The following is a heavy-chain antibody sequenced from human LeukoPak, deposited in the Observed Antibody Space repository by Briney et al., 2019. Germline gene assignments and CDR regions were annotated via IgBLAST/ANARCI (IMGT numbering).Heavy chain of an antibody. CDR3: ARGGSSFPNYYYYYGMDV. V-gene: IGHV4-59*12. Sequence: SSETLSLTCTVSGGSISSYYWSWIRQPPGKGLEWIVYIYYSGSTNYNPSLKSRVTISVDTSKNQFSLKLSSVTAADTAVYYCARGGSSFPNYYYYYGMDVWGQGTTVTVSS. CDR2: IYYSGST. CDR1: GGSISSYY. J-gene: IGHJ6*02. D-gene: IGHD6-6*01.